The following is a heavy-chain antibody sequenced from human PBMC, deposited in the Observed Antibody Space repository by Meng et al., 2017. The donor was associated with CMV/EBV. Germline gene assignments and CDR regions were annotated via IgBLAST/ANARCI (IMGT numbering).Heavy chain of an antibody. J-gene: IGHJ3*02. CDR1: GGTFSSYA. D-gene: IGHD2-21*01. V-gene: IGHV1-69*10. CDR3: ARDPTRNSAFDI. CDR2: IIPILGIA. Sequence: SVKVSCKASGGTFSSYAISWVRQAPGQGLEWMGGIIPILGIANYAQKFQGRVTITADKSTSTAYMELSSLRSEDTAVYYCARDPTRNSAFDIWGQGTMVTVSS.